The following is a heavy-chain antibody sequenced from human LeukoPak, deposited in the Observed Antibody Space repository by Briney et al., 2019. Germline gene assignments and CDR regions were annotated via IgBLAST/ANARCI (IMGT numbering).Heavy chain of an antibody. V-gene: IGHV7-4-1*02. D-gene: IGHD6-19*01. CDR3: ARGGERWLERENIYYYYYMDV. Sequence: GASVKVSCKASGYTFTSYAMNWVRQAPGQGLEWMGWINTNTGNPTYAQGFTGRFVFSLDTSVSTAYLQISSLKAEDTAVYYCARGGERWLERENIYYYYYMDVWGKGTTVTVSS. CDR2: INTNTGNP. J-gene: IGHJ6*03. CDR1: GYTFTSYA.